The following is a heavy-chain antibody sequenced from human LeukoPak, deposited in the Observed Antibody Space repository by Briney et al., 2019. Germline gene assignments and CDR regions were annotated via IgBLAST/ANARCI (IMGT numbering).Heavy chain of an antibody. D-gene: IGHD3-22*01. CDR1: GFTFSAYY. J-gene: IGHJ1*01. CDR2: ISSSGSTI. V-gene: IGHV3-11*04. Sequence: GGSLRLSCVASGFTFSAYYMSWIRQAPGKGLEWVSYISSSGSTIYYADSVKGRFTISRDNAKNSLYLQMNSLRAEDTAVYYCARQYDNSHKYFQHWGQGTLVTVSS. CDR3: ARQYDNSHKYFQH.